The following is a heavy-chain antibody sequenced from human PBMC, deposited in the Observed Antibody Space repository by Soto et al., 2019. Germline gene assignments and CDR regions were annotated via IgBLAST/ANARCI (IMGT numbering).Heavy chain of an antibody. CDR1: GYSFTSYW. CDR2: IDPSDSYT. J-gene: IGHJ5*02. D-gene: IGHD6-19*01. V-gene: IGHV5-10-1*01. Sequence: GESLKISCKGSGYSFTSYWISWVRQMPGKGLEWMGRIDPSDSYTNYSPSFQGHVTISADKSISTAYLQWSSLKASDTAMYYCARHPLQWLAAPMVIDPWGQGTLVTVSS. CDR3: ARHPLQWLAAPMVIDP.